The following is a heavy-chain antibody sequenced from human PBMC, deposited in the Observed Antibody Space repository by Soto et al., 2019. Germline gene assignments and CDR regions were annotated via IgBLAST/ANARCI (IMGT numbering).Heavy chain of an antibody. D-gene: IGHD6-13*01. Sequence: VGSLRLSCAGSGFIFSTYGMSWVRQAPGKGLEWVSGISDDGFITNYADSVKGRFTISKDNSRSTVYLQMNSLRAEDTAVYFCAKGGRTWYGFDYWGQGTLVTVSS. CDR2: ISDDGFIT. V-gene: IGHV3-23*01. J-gene: IGHJ4*02. CDR3: AKGGRTWYGFDY. CDR1: GFIFSTYG.